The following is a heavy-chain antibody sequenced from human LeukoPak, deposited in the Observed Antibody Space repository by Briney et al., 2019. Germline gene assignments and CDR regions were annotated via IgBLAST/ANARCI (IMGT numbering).Heavy chain of an antibody. J-gene: IGHJ4*02. CDR3: ARIDYYGSGSYYNIDY. D-gene: IGHD3-10*01. CDR1: GFSLSTSGVG. V-gene: IGHV2-5*02. CDR2: IYWDDDK. Sequence: SGPTLVKPPQTLTLTCTFSGFSLSTSGVGVGWIRQPPGKALEWLALIYWDDDKRYSPSLKSRLTITKDTSKNQVVLTMTNMDPVDTATYYCARIDYYGSGSYYNIDYWGQGTLVTVSS.